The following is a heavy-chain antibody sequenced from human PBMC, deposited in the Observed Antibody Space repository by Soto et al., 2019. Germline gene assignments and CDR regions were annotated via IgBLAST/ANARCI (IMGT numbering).Heavy chain of an antibody. V-gene: IGHV4-59*01. Sequence: SETLSLTCTVSGGSISSYYWSWIRQSPGKRLEWIGYIYFSGSTNYNPSLKSRVTISGDTSKNQFSLKLTSVTAADTAVYYCARGGISHWAYFYYMDVWDRGTTVTVSS. CDR2: IYFSGST. CDR1: GGSISSYY. D-gene: IGHD2-21*01. CDR3: ARGGISHWAYFYYMDV. J-gene: IGHJ6*03.